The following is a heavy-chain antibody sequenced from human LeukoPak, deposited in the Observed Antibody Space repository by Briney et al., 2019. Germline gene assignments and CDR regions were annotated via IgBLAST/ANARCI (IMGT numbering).Heavy chain of an antibody. Sequence: SETLSLTCTVSGGSIRSSGYYWVWIRQPPGKGLEWIGSLYYSGSTDYNPSLKSRVTISVDTSKNHFSLKLSSVTAADTAVYYCARGAEPGNNWFDPWGQGTLVTVSS. CDR3: ARGAEPGNNWFDP. CDR1: GGSIRSSGYY. V-gene: IGHV4-39*07. J-gene: IGHJ5*02. CDR2: LYYSGST. D-gene: IGHD6-13*01.